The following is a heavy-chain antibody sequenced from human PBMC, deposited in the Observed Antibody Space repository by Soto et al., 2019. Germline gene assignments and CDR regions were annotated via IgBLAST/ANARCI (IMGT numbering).Heavy chain of an antibody. D-gene: IGHD3-10*01. CDR3: ARNRRKGNHLWFGELLSQGFDP. J-gene: IGHJ5*02. CDR1: GGSISSSSYY. CDR2: IYYSGST. V-gene: IGHV4-39*01. Sequence: QLQLQESGPGLVKPSETLSLTCTVSGGSISSSSYYWGWIRQPPGKGLEWIGSIYYSGSTYYNPSLKSRVTISVDTSKNQFSLKLSSVTAADTAVYYCARNRRKGNHLWFGELLSQGFDPWGQGTLVTVSS.